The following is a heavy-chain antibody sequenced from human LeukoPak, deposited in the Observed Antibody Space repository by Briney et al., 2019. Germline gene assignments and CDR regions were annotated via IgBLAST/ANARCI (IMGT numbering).Heavy chain of an antibody. CDR1: GYSISSGYY. D-gene: IGHD4-17*01. Sequence: SETLSLTCTVSGYSISSGYYWGWIRQPPGKGLEWIGSIYHSGSTYYNPSLKSRVTISVDTSKNQFSLKLNSVTAADTAVYYCASGPTTTVMLRAHFDIWGQGTMVTVSS. CDR3: ASGPTTTVMLRAHFDI. CDR2: IYHSGST. J-gene: IGHJ3*02. V-gene: IGHV4-38-2*02.